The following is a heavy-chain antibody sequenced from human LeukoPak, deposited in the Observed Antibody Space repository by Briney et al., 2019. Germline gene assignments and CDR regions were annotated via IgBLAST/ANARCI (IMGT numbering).Heavy chain of an antibody. CDR2: IKQDESEK. Sequence: GGSLRLACAASGFTFSSSWMSWVRQAPGKGLEWVANIKQDESEKYYVDSVKGRFTISRDNAKNSLYLQMNSLRAEDTAVYYCARSWEPRGYSGYALPTSPHWGQGTLVTVSS. V-gene: IGHV3-7*01. CDR1: GFTFSSSW. D-gene: IGHD5-12*01. J-gene: IGHJ4*02. CDR3: ARSWEPRGYSGYALPTSPH.